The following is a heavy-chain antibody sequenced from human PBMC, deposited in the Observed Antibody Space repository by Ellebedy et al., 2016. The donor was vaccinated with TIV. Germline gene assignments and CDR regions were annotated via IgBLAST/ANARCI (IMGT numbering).Heavy chain of an antibody. CDR3: ARGSGFSAEDY. D-gene: IGHD3-3*01. Sequence: GGSLRLSCAAPGFTVRSNYMSWVRQAPGRGLEWVSVIYRDDRTFYADSVQDRFTISRDNYKNTLFLQMDGLRGEDTAVYYCARGSGFSAEDYWGQGTLVTVSS. J-gene: IGHJ4*02. CDR2: IYRDDRT. CDR1: GFTVRSNY. V-gene: IGHV3-53*01.